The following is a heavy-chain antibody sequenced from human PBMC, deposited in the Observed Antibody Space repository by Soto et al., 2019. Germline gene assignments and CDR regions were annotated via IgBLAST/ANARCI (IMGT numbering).Heavy chain of an antibody. CDR1: GNTFTSYD. J-gene: IGHJ4*02. V-gene: IGHV1-8*01. CDR3: ARGRASGSYYLLDY. D-gene: IGHD3-10*01. CDR2: INPNSGNI. Sequence: ASVKVSCKASGNTFTSYDINWVRQATGHGLEWVGWINPNSGNIGYAQKFQGRVTMTRDTAIRTAYMEVSRLRSDDTAVYYCARGRASGSYYLLDYWGQGTLVTVSS.